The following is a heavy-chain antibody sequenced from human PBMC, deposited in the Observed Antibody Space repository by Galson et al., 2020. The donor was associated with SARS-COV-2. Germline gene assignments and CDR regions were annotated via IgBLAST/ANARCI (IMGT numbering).Heavy chain of an antibody. J-gene: IGHJ4*02. CDR2: IISGSGYT. CDR1: GITFSRYH. V-gene: IGHV3-21*01. D-gene: IGHD3-3*01. CDR3: ARQRFLEAFDY. Sequence: GGSLRLSCVVSGITFSRYHMSWLRQAPGKGLEWISSIISGSGYTFYADSVKGRFTISRDNAKNSVYLQMNSLRAEDTAVYYCARQRFLEAFDYWGQGTLATVSS.